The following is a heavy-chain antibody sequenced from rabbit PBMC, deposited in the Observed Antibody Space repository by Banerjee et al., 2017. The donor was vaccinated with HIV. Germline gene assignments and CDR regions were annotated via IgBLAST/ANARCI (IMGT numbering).Heavy chain of an antibody. CDR1: GFSFSSAYD. V-gene: IGHV1S45*01. CDR2: IYSSTGNN. D-gene: IGHD5-1*01. CDR3: ASFWVRDIGGNFNL. J-gene: IGHJ4*01. Sequence: QEQLEESGGDLVKPEGSLTLTCTVSGFSFSSAYDMCWVRQAPGKGLEWIACIYSSTGNNGDASWANGVNARSTTSTTTVINPMTIQLDADTAAYSCASFWVRDIGGNFNLWGQGTLVTVS.